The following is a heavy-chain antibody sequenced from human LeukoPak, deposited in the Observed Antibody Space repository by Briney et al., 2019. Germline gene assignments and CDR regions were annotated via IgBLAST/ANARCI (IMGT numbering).Heavy chain of an antibody. CDR2: IRYDGSNK. J-gene: IGHJ4*02. V-gene: IGHV3-30*02. CDR3: AKGKAYDFWSGYSGALDY. Sequence: GGSLRLSCAASGFTFRSYGMHWVRQAPGKGLEGVAFIRYDGSNKYYADSVKGRFTISRDNSKNTLYLQMNSLRAEDTAVYYCAKGKAYDFWSGYSGALDYWGQGTLVTVSS. CDR1: GFTFRSYG. D-gene: IGHD3-3*01.